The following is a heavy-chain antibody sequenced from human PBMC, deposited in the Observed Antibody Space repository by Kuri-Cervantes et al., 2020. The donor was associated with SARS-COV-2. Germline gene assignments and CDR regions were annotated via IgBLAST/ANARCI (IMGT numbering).Heavy chain of an antibody. CDR2: ISYDGSNK. CDR1: GFTFSSYG. J-gene: IGHJ4*02. Sequence: GGSLRLSCAASGFTFSSYGMHWVRQAPGKGLEWVALISYDGSNKFYADSVKGRFTISRDNSKNTLHLQMNSLRTEDTAVYYCARDQHGIVVVVAAIEYWGQGTLVTVSS. D-gene: IGHD2-15*01. V-gene: IGHV3-30*03. CDR3: ARDQHGIVVVVAAIEY.